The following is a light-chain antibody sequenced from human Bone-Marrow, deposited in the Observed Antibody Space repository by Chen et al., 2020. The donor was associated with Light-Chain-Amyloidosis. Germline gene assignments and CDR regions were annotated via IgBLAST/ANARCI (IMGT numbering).Light chain of an antibody. CDR1: NIGSTS. CDR3: QVWDRSSDRPV. J-gene: IGLJ3*02. Sequence: SYVLTQPSSVSVAPGQTATIACGGNNIGSTSVHWYQQTPGQAPLLVVYDDSDRPSGIPVRLSGSNGGNTATLTISGVEAGDEADYYCQVWDRSSDRPVFGGGTKLTVL. V-gene: IGLV3-21*02. CDR2: DDS.